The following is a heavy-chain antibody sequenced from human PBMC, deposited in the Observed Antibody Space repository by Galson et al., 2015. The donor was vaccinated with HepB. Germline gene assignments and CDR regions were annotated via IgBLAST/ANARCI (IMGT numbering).Heavy chain of an antibody. J-gene: IGHJ4*02. CDR1: GFTFRIYA. V-gene: IGHV3-30*04. CDR2: ISYDGTNK. D-gene: IGHD6-13*01. CDR3: ATGMRSSWYDPLDY. Sequence: SLRLSCAASGFTFRIYAMHWVRQAPGKGLEWVAVISYDGTNKYYADSVKGRFTISRDNSKNTLYLQMNSLRAEDTAVYYCATGMRSSWYDPLDYWGQGTLVTVSS.